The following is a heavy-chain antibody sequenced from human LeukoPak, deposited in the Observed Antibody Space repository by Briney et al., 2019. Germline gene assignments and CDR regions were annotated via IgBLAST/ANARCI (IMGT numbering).Heavy chain of an antibody. CDR3: AKGGMMATTSH. CDR1: GFTFDDYA. Sequence: GGSLRLSCAVSGFTFDDYAMHWVRQAPGKGLGWVSGITWNSGTIGYADSVKGRFTISRDNSKNTLYLQMNSLRAEDTAVYYCAKGGMMATTSHWGQGTLVTVSS. D-gene: IGHD5-24*01. CDR2: ITWNSGTI. V-gene: IGHV3-9*01. J-gene: IGHJ4*02.